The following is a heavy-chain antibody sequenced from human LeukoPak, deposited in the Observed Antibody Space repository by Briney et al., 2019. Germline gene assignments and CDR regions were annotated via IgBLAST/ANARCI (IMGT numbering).Heavy chain of an antibody. V-gene: IGHV1-18*01. D-gene: IGHD6-19*01. CDR2: ISAYNGNT. CDR3: ARDAPAGYSSGWYEY. Sequence: GASVKVSCKASRYTFTSYGISWVRQDPGQGLEWMGWISAYNGNTNYAQKLQGRVTMTTDTSTSTAYMELRSLRSDDTAVYYCARDAPAGYSSGWYEYWGQGTLVTVSS. J-gene: IGHJ4*02. CDR1: RYTFTSYG.